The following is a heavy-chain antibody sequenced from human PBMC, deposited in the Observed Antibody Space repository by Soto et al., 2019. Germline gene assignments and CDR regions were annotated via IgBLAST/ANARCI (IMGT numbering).Heavy chain of an antibody. D-gene: IGHD4-4*01. CDR2: IYYNGST. V-gene: IGHV4-30-4*01. J-gene: IGHJ4*02. CDR1: GDSISSGDYY. Sequence: PSETLSLTCTVSGDSISSGDYYWTWIRRPPGKGLEWIGYIYYNGSTCYNPSLKSPVSISVDTSKNQFSLKVISVTAADTAVYYCARAQKGRTTLVTQRIFAYWGQGTLVTVSS. CDR3: ARAQKGRTTLVTQRIFAY.